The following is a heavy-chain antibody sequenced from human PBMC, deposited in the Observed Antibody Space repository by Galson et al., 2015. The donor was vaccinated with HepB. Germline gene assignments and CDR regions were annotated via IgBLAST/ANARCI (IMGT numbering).Heavy chain of an antibody. CDR3: ARAVGALRVEYFQH. V-gene: IGHV4-4*02. J-gene: IGHJ1*01. Sequence: ETLSLTCAVSGGSISSSNWWSWVRQPPGKGLEWIGEIYHSGSTNYNPSLKSRVTISVDKSKNQFSLKLSSVTAADTAVYYCARAVGALRVEYFQHWGQGTLVTVSS. D-gene: IGHD1-26*01. CDR2: IYHSGST. CDR1: GGSISSSNW.